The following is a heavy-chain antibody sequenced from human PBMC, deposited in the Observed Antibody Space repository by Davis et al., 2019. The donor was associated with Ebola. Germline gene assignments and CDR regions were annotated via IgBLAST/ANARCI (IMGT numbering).Heavy chain of an antibody. Sequence: GESLKISCKGSGYSFTSYWIGWVRQMPGKGLEWMGIIYPGDFDTRYSPSFQGQVTISADKSISTAYLQWSSLKASDTAMYYRARRGYYGSGSYYRDYYYGMDVWGQGTTVTVSS. CDR1: GYSFTSYW. J-gene: IGHJ6*02. V-gene: IGHV5-51*01. D-gene: IGHD3-10*01. CDR3: ARRGYYGSGSYYRDYYYGMDV. CDR2: IYPGDFDT.